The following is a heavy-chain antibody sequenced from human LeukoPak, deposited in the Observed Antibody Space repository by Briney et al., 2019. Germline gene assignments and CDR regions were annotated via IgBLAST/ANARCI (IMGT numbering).Heavy chain of an antibody. CDR3: AKETYSSSFFDY. J-gene: IGHJ4*02. CDR2: ISGSGGST. CDR1: GFTFSSYA. V-gene: IGHV3-23*01. D-gene: IGHD6-13*01. Sequence: PGGSLRHSCAVSGFTFSSYAMSRVRQAPGKGLEWVSGISGSGGSTYYADSVKSRLTSSRDNSKNTLYLQVNSLGAEDTAVYYCAKETYSSSFFDYWGLGALVTVSS.